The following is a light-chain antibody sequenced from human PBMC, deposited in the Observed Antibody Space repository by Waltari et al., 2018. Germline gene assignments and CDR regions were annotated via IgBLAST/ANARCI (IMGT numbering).Light chain of an antibody. CDR2: GNN. CDR1: ISNIVAGSD. CDR3: QSFDGRRTL. Sequence: QSVLTLPPSVSAAPGRRVTSSFTGDISNIVAGSDVHWYQQLPETSPKLLIYGNNNRPSGVPDRFSASRSGTSASLAITGLQAEDEADYYCQSFDGRRTLFGGGTKLTVL. J-gene: IGLJ2*01. V-gene: IGLV1-40*01.